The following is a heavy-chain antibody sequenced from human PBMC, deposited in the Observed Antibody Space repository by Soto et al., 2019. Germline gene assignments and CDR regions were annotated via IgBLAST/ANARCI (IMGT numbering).Heavy chain of an antibody. Sequence: ASVKVSCKASGYTFTSYGISWVRQAPGQGLEWMGWISAYNGNTNYAQKLQGRVTMTTDTSTSTAYMELRSLRSDDTSVYYCARYQLYVGVVVVPAATQSDAFDIWGQGTMVTVSS. J-gene: IGHJ3*02. D-gene: IGHD2-2*01. CDR1: GYTFTSYG. CDR3: ARYQLYVGVVVVPAATQSDAFDI. CDR2: ISAYNGNT. V-gene: IGHV1-18*01.